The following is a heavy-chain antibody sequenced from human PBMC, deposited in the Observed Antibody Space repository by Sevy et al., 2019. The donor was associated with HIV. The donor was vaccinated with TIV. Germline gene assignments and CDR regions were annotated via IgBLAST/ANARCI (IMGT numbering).Heavy chain of an antibody. J-gene: IGHJ3*02. V-gene: IGHV3-30*02. CDR2: IRYDGSNK. D-gene: IGHD1-1*01. CDR3: AKDFRGYNWNEDAFDI. CDR1: GFTFSSYG. Sequence: GGSLRLSCAASGFTFSSYGMHWVRQAPGKGLEWVAFIRYDGSNKYYADSVKGRFTISRDNSKNMLYLQMNSLRAEDTAVYYCAKDFRGYNWNEDAFDIWGQGTMVTVSS.